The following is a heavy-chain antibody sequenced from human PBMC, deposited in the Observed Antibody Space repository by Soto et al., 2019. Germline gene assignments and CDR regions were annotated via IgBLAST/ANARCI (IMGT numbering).Heavy chain of an antibody. V-gene: IGHV3-23*01. CDR3: AILVIITTQGVSDY. CDR2: ISGSGGGT. J-gene: IGHJ4*02. Sequence: PGGSLRLSCAASGFTFSSYVMTWVRQAPGEGLEWVSSISGSGGGTYYADSVKGRFTVSRDNSKSTLYLQMNSLRAEDTALYYCAILVIITTQGVSDYWGQGTLVTVSS. D-gene: IGHD3-22*01. CDR1: GFTFSSYV.